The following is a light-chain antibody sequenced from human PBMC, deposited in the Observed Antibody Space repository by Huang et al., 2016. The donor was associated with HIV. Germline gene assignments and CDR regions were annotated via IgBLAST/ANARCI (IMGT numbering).Light chain of an antibody. CDR3: QHFGSSIFT. Sequence: EIVLTQSPGTLSLSPGERATLSCRASQSVNSNDLAWYQQKPGQAPRLRIHGASSRATGIPDRFSGSGSGTDFTLTISRLEPEDFAVYYCQHFGSSIFTFGPGTKVDMK. CDR2: GAS. V-gene: IGKV3-20*01. CDR1: QSVNSND. J-gene: IGKJ3*01.